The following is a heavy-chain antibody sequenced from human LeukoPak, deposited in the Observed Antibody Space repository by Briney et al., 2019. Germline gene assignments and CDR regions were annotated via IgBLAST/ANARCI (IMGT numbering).Heavy chain of an antibody. D-gene: IGHD1-26*01. CDR1: GGSISSYY. CDR3: ARVGFHSGSSD. J-gene: IGHJ4*02. Sequence: PSETLSLTCTVSGGSISSYYWSWIRQPPGKGLEWIGYIYYSGSTNYNPSLKSRVTISVDTSKNQFSLKLSSVTAADTAVYYCARVGFHSGSSDWGQGTLVTVSS. CDR2: IYYSGST. V-gene: IGHV4-59*08.